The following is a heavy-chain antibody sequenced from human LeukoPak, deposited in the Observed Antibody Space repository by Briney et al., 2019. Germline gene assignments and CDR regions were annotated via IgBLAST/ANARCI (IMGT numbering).Heavy chain of an antibody. Sequence: GESLKISSTASGYSFTSYWIGWVRHMTGKGLEWMGITHPGDSDTRYSPSFQGHVTISADVSISTAYVQWSSLKASDTAMYYWARRIYGGNSDLDCWGQGTLVTVSS. CDR2: THPGDSDT. D-gene: IGHD4-23*01. CDR1: GYSFTSYW. V-gene: IGHV5-51*01. CDR3: ARRIYGGNSDLDC. J-gene: IGHJ4*02.